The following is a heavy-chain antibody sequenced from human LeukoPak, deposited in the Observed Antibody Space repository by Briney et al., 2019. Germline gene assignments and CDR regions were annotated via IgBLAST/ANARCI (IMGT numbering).Heavy chain of an antibody. CDR1: GFTFTNYL. D-gene: IGHD6-19*01. Sequence: PGGPLRLSCTASGFTFTNYLMHWVRQAPGKGLVWGARINDYGSSTTYADSARGRFTISRDNAKNTLYLQLDSLRAEDTAVYYCARGPDGWYASDYWGQGTVVTVSS. CDR3: ARGPDGWYASDY. CDR2: INDYGSST. V-gene: IGHV3-74*01. J-gene: IGHJ4*02.